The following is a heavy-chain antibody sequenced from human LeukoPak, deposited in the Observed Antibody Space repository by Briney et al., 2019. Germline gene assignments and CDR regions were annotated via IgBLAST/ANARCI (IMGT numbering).Heavy chain of an antibody. CDR3: AKDSSVPYGITE. V-gene: IGHV3-23*01. CDR2: ISPSDGNT. Sequence: GGSLRLSCAASGFTFSKYAMSWVRQAPGKGLEWVSAISPSDGNTFYANSVKGRFTISRDNSKNTLSLQMNSLRAEDTALYYCAKDSSVPYGITEWGQGTLVTVSS. CDR1: GFTFSKYA. J-gene: IGHJ4*02. D-gene: IGHD4-17*01.